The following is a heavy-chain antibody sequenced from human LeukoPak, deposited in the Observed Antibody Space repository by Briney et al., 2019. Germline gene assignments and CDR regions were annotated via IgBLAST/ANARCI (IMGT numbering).Heavy chain of an antibody. D-gene: IGHD2-21*02. CDR3: AVHGGDWQFHS. V-gene: IGHV4-34*01. Sequence: SETLSLTCAVYNGFDNYYFMLVRQPPGKGLEWIGEITYRGSANYNSSLKSRVTISVDVSVRQFSLKLTSVTAADTATYYCAVHGGDWQFHSWGQGTPVTVSS. CDR1: NGFDNYYF. CDR2: ITYRGSA. J-gene: IGHJ4*02.